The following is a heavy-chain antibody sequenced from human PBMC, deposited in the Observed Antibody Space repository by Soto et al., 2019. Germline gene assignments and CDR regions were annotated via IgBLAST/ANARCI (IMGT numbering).Heavy chain of an antibody. CDR2: ISYSGAT. D-gene: IGHD3-9*01. Sequence: QVQLQESGPGLVKPSETLSLTCTVSGASISGYHWSWIRQFPGKGLECLGYISYSGATNYNPSLKSLVTMSIDTSKNQFSLQLNSVTAADTAVYYCARAFALDWYTYYFDYWGQGPLVTVSS. J-gene: IGHJ4*02. V-gene: IGHV4-59*08. CDR3: ARAFALDWYTYYFDY. CDR1: GASISGYH.